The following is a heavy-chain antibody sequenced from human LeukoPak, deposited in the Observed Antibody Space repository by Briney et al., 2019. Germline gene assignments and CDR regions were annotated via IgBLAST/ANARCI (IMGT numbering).Heavy chain of an antibody. CDR1: GGSISNYY. D-gene: IGHD6-6*01. CDR2: IYYTGST. Sequence: SETLSLTCTVSGGSISNYYWSWVRQPPGKGPERIGYIYYTGSTNYNPSLTSRVNISVDTSKNQFSLNLTSVTAADTAVYYCARWGSIAVARFDYWGQGTLVTVSS. J-gene: IGHJ4*02. CDR3: ARWGSIAVARFDY. V-gene: IGHV4-59*01.